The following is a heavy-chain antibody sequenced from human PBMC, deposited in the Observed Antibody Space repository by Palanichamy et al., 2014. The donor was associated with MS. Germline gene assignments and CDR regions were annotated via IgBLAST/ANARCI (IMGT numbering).Heavy chain of an antibody. V-gene: IGHV4-30-4*01. D-gene: IGHD2-15*01. CDR3: ARVGHCSGNSCSFRYFDY. CDR1: GGSISNRDYY. Sequence: QLQESGPGLVKPSQTLSLTCTVSGGSISNRDYYWSWIRQPPEKGLEWIGYIYYTGSNFYNPSLKSRVTISVDTSKNQFSLRLNSVTASDTAVYYCARVGHCSGNSCSFRYFDYWGQGTLVTVSS. J-gene: IGHJ4*02. CDR2: IYYTGSN.